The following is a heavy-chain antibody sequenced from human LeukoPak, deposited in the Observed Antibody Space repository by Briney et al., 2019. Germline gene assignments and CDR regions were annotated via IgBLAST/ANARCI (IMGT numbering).Heavy chain of an antibody. D-gene: IGHD2-2*01. CDR1: GYTFTSYG. J-gene: IGHJ6*03. Sequence: ASVKVSCKASGYTFTSYGISWVRQAPGQGLEWMGWISAYNGNTNYAQKLQGRVTMTTDTSTSTAYMELRSLRSDDTAVYYCARAPPGGYCSSTSCYLGYYYYYYMDVWGKGTTVTVSS. CDR2: ISAYNGNT. V-gene: IGHV1-18*01. CDR3: ARAPPGGYCSSTSCYLGYYYYYYMDV.